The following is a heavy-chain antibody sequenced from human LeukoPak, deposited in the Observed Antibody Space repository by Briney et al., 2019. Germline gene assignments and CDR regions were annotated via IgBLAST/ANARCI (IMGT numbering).Heavy chain of an antibody. V-gene: IGHV3-21*01. CDR2: ISSSSSYI. Sequence: GGSLRLSCAASGFTFSSYSMNWVRQAPGEGLEWVSSISSSSSYIYYADSVKGRFTISRDNAENSVYLQMNSLRAEDTAVYYCATVRGFDSRDLDYWGQGTLVTVSS. D-gene: IGHD5-12*01. CDR1: GFTFSSYS. J-gene: IGHJ4*02. CDR3: ATVRGFDSRDLDY.